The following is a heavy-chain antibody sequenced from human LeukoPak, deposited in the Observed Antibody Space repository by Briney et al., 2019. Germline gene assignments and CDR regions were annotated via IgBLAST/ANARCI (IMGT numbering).Heavy chain of an antibody. CDR1: GFTFSSDS. J-gene: IGHJ4*02. Sequence: GGTLRLSCAASGFTFSSDSMNWVRQAPGKGLEWVSYISSSSSTIYYAASVKGRFTISGDNPKNSLYLHIHSLTAEDPAGNSFARGSTGLLVSSDYWGQGTLVTVSS. D-gene: IGHD2-2*01. CDR2: ISSSSSTI. CDR3: ARGSTGLLVSSDY. V-gene: IGHV3-48*04.